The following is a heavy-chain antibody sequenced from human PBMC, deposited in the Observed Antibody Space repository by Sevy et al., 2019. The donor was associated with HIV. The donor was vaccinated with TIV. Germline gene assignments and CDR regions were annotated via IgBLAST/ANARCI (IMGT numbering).Heavy chain of an antibody. J-gene: IGHJ6*02. V-gene: IGHV3-7*01. Sequence: GGSLRLSCVGSGISLSSHWMNWVRQSPGKGLEWVANINQDGSELYYVDSVKGRFTISRENAKNSGDLQMHSLRVEDSGVYYCARAMGVWGQGTTVTVSS. CDR1: GISLSSHW. CDR3: ARAMGV. CDR2: INQDGSEL.